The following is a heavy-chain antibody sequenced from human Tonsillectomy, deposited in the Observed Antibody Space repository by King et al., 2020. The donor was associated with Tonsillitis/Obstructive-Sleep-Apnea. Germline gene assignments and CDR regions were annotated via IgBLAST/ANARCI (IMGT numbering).Heavy chain of an antibody. CDR1: GGSISSSTYY. V-gene: IGHV4-39*02. CDR3: AREGEYSSTHYFDY. J-gene: IGHJ4*02. CDR2: IDYTGST. Sequence: QLQESGPGLVKPSETLSLTCTVSGGSISSSTYYWGWIRQPPGKGLEWIGSIDYTGSTYYNPSLKSRVTISVDTSKNQFSLKLNSVTAADTAVYYCAREGEYSSTHYFDYWGQGTLVTVSS. D-gene: IGHD6-6*01.